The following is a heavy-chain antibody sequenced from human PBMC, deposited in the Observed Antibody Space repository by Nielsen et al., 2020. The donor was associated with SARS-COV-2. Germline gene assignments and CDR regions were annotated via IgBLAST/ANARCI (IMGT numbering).Heavy chain of an antibody. D-gene: IGHD2-15*01. CDR2: IYYSGRT. V-gene: IGHV4-59*01. CDR3: ARAKSGYCGGGSCYRIFDS. Sequence: WIRQPPGKGLEWIGYIYYSGRTNYNSSLKSRVTLSVDTSKNQFSLKLNSVTAADTAVYYCARAKSGYCGGGSCYRIFDSWGQGTLVTVSS. J-gene: IGHJ4*02.